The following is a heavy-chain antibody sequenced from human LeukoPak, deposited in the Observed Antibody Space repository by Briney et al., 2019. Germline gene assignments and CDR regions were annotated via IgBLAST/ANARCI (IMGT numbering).Heavy chain of an antibody. CDR1: GFTFSSYE. V-gene: IGHV3-48*03. CDR3: ARELVGVAATRDY. J-gene: IGHJ4*02. CDR2: ISSSGSTI. D-gene: IGHD2-15*01. Sequence: GGSLRLSCAASGFTFSSYEMNWVRQAPGKGLEWVSYISSSGSTIYYADSVKGRFTISRDNAKNSLYLQMNSLRAEDTAVYYCARELVGVAATRDYWGQGTLVTVSS.